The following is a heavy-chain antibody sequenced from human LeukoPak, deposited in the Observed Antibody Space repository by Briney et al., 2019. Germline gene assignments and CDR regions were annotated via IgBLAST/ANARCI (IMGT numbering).Heavy chain of an antibody. Sequence: SVKVSCKASGGTFSSYAISWVRQAPGQGLEWMGGIIPIFGTANYAQKFQGRVTITADESTSTAYMELSSLRSEDTAVYYCATALADYYDSSGYYFPFDYWGQGTLDTVSS. CDR2: IIPIFGTA. J-gene: IGHJ4*02. V-gene: IGHV1-69*01. CDR3: ATALADYYDSSGYYFPFDY. CDR1: GGTFSSYA. D-gene: IGHD3-22*01.